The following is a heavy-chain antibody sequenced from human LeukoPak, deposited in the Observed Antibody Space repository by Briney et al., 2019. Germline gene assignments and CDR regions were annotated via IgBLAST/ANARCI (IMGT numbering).Heavy chain of an antibody. D-gene: IGHD5-18*01. CDR2: IKSKTDGGTT. V-gene: IGHV3-15*01. CDR3: TTSQHSYGDDAY. CDR1: GFTFSSYS. J-gene: IGHJ4*02. Sequence: PGGSLRLSCAASGFTFSSYSMNWVRQAPGKGLEWVGRIKSKTDGGTTDYAAPVKGRFTISRDDSKNTLYLQMNSLKTEDTAVYYCTTSQHSYGDDAYWGQGTLVTVSS.